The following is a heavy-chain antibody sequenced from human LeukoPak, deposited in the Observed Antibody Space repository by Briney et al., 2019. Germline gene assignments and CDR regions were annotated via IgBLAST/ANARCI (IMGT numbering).Heavy chain of an antibody. V-gene: IGHV4-30-4*01. CDR1: GGSISSGDYY. CDR3: ARTAIMITFGGVIVENWFDP. J-gene: IGHJ5*02. CDR2: IYYSGST. Sequence: PSETLSLTCTVSGGSISSGDYYWSWIRQPPGKGLEWIGYIYYSGSTYYNPSLKSRVTISVDTSKNQFSLKLSSVTAADTAVCYCARTAIMITFGGVIVENWFDPWGQGTLVTVSS. D-gene: IGHD3-16*02.